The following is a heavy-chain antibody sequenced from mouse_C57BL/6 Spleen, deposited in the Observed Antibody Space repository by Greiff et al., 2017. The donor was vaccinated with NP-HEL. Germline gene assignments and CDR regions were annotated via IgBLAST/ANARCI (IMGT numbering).Heavy chain of an antibody. J-gene: IGHJ4*01. CDR1: GYAFSSSW. CDR2: IYPGDGDT. V-gene: IGHV1-82*01. CDR3: ARNYGSSYGYYYAMDY. Sequence: VQLQQSGPELVKPGASVKISCKASGYAFSSSWMNWVKQRPGKGLEWIGRIYPGDGDTNYNGKFKGKATLTADKSSSTAYMQLSSLTSEDSAVYFCARNYGSSYGYYYAMDYWGQGTSVTVSS. D-gene: IGHD1-1*01.